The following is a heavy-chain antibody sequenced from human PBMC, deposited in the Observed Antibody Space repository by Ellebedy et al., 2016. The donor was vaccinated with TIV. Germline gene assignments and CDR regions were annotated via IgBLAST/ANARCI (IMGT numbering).Heavy chain of an antibody. CDR3: ARPSGYDILTGCVDV. CDR2: ISSSSSYI. Sequence: GESLKISCAASGFTFSSYSMNWVRQAPGKGLEWVSSISSSSSYIYYADSVKGRFTISRDNAKNSLYLQMNSLRAEDTAVYYCARPSGYDILTGCVDVWGQGTTVTVSS. J-gene: IGHJ6*02. CDR1: GFTFSSYS. V-gene: IGHV3-21*01. D-gene: IGHD3-9*01.